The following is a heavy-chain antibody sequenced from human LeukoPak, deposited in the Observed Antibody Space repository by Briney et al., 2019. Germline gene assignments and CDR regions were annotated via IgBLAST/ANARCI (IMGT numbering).Heavy chain of an antibody. V-gene: IGHV1-3*01. CDR1: GYTFTIYA. J-gene: IGHJ6*04. CDR2: INAGNGNT. Sequence: ASVTVSCTASGYTFTIYAMHWERQAPGQRQEWMGWINAGNGNTKYSQKFQGRVTITRDTSASTAYMELSSLRSEDTAVYYCARDYTYGMDVWGKGTTVTVSS. CDR3: ARDYTYGMDV. D-gene: IGHD4-11*01.